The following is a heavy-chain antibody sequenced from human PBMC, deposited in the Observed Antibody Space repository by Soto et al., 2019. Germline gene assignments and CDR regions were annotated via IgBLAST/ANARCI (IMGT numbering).Heavy chain of an antibody. J-gene: IGHJ6*02. V-gene: IGHV3-48*03. CDR1: GFTFTNYE. CDR2: ITSSGSPM. D-gene: IGHD2-2*01. Sequence: PGGSLRLSCVASGFTFTNYEINWVRQAPGKGLEWVAYITSSGSPMYYADSVKGRFTISRDNVRNSLYLQMNSLRAEDTAVYYCARLHCSSTNCSYNYYYGMDVWGQGTTVTVSS. CDR3: ARLHCSSTNCSYNYYYGMDV.